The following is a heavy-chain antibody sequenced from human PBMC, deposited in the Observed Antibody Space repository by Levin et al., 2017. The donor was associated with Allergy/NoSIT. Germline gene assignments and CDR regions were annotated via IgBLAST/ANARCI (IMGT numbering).Heavy chain of an antibody. D-gene: IGHD3-16*01. CDR1: GGSISSYY. J-gene: IGHJ6*02. Sequence: SETLSLTCTVSGGSISSYYWSWIRQPPGKGLEWIGYIYYSGSTNYNPSLKSRVTISVDTSKNQFSLKLSSVTAADTAVYYCGGSEPYEPRWYYYYYGMDVWGQGTTVTVSS. V-gene: IGHV4-59*01. CDR3: GGSEPYEPRWYYYYYGMDV. CDR2: IYYSGST.